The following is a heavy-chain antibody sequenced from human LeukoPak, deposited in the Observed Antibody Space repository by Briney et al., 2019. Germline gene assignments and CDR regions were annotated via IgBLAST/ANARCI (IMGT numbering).Heavy chain of an antibody. D-gene: IGHD3-10*02. J-gene: IGHJ6*04. CDR1: EFTFSSYA. V-gene: IGHV3-48*03. CDR3: AELGITMIGGV. Sequence: GGSLRLSCAASEFTFSSYAMTWVRQAPGKGLEWVSYISSSGSTIYYADSVKGRFTISRDNAKNSLYLQMNSLRAEDTAVYYCAELGITMIGGVWGKGTTVTVSS. CDR2: ISSSGSTI.